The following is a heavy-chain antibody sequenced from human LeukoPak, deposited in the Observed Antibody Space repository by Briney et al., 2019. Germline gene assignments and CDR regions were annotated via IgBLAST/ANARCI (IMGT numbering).Heavy chain of an antibody. CDR2: ISSSGSTI. V-gene: IGHV3-11*04. J-gene: IGHJ4*02. CDR1: GFTFSDYY. Sequence: GGSLRLSCAASGFTFSDYYMSWIRQAPGKGLEWVSYISSSGSTIYYADSVKGRFAISRDNAKNSLYLQMNSLRAEDTAVYYCLSGSYSFPSGYWGQGTLVTASS. CDR3: LSGSYSFPSGY. D-gene: IGHD1-26*01.